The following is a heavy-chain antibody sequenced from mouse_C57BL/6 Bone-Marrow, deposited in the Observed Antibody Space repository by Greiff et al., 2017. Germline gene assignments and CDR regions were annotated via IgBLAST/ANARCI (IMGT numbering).Heavy chain of an antibody. D-gene: IGHD2-3*01. CDR3: ARSWLLPSKAMDY. V-gene: IGHV1-76*01. Sequence: VQLQQSGAELVRPGASVKLSCKASGYTFTDYYINWVKQRPGQGLEWIARIYPGSGNTYYNGKFKGKATLTAEKSSSTAYMQLSSLTSEDSAVYFCARSWLLPSKAMDYWGQGTSVTVSS. CDR1: GYTFTDYY. J-gene: IGHJ4*01. CDR2: IYPGSGNT.